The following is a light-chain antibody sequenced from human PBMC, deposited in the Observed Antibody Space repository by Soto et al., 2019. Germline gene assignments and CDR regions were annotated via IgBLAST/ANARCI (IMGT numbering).Light chain of an antibody. J-gene: IGLJ3*02. CDR1: SSDVGAYKY. CDR2: EVS. CDR3: TSYVGSDIWV. V-gene: IGLV2-8*01. Sequence: QSALTQPPSASGSPGQSVTISCTGTSSDVGAYKYVSWYQQYPGKAPKLMIYEVSKRPSGVPDRFSDSKSGNTASLTVSGLQAEDEADYYCTSYVGSDIWVFGGGTKVTVL.